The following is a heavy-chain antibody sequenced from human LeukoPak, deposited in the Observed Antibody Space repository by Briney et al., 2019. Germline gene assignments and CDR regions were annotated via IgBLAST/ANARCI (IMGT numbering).Heavy chain of an antibody. Sequence: GGSLRLSCAASGFIFSNYAMNWVRQAPGKGLEWVSGISGSGSSTYYADSVKGRFTISRDNSKNTLYLQMNSLKAEDTAVYYCARDRTAAAGALYYYYYYGMDVWGQGTTVTVSS. J-gene: IGHJ6*02. CDR3: ARDRTAAAGALYYYYYYGMDV. D-gene: IGHD6-13*01. CDR2: ISGSGSST. CDR1: GFIFSNYA. V-gene: IGHV3-23*01.